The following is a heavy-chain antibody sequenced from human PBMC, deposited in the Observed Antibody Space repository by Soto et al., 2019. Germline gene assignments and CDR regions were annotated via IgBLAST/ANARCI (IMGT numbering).Heavy chain of an antibody. V-gene: IGHV1-2*04. CDR3: ARGGTIYVMDAFDI. CDR2: INPNSGGT. CDR1: GYTFTGYY. J-gene: IGHJ3*02. D-gene: IGHD1-1*01. Sequence: GASVKVSCKASGYTFTGYYMHWVRQAPGQGLEWMGWINPNSGGTNYAQKFQGWVTMTRDTSISTAYMELSRLRSDDTAVYYCARGGTIYVMDAFDIWGQGTMVTVSS.